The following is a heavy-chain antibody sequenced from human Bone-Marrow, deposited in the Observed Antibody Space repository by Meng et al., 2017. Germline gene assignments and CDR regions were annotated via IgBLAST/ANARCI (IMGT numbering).Heavy chain of an antibody. D-gene: IGHD2-2*01. CDR3: AKVHIVVVPAEFDY. Sequence: GESLKISCAASGFTFSSYEMNWVRQAPGKGLEWVSVISGSGGSTYYADSVKGRFTISRDNSKNPLYLQMNSLRAEDTAVYYCAKVHIVVVPAEFDYWGQGTLVTVSS. V-gene: IGHV3-23*01. CDR2: ISGSGGST. J-gene: IGHJ4*02. CDR1: GFTFSSYE.